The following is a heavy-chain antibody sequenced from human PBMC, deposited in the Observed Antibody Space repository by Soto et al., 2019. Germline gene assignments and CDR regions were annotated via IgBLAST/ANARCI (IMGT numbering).Heavy chain of an antibody. CDR3: AREEYYDDSSGYSWVAPVDY. Sequence: GASVKVSCKASGYTFTSYDINWVRQATGQGLEWMGWMNPNSGNTGYAQKFQGRVTMTRNTSISTAYMELSSLRSEDTAVYYCAREEYYDDSSGYSWVAPVDYWGQGTLVTVSS. CDR2: MNPNSGNT. CDR1: GYTFTSYD. D-gene: IGHD3-22*01. J-gene: IGHJ4*02. V-gene: IGHV1-8*01.